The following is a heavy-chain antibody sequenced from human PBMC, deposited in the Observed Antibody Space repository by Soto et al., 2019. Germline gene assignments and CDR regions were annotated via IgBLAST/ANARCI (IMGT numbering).Heavy chain of an antibody. J-gene: IGHJ5*02. Sequence: SETLSLTCTVSGDSIGGVGYWSWIRQFPGRGLEWIGCISSSGSTYYNPALNNRISLSLDTSQNQFSLKLLSVTAADTTIYYCARSGVTGIVIPSHWFDPWGQGTLVTVSS. CDR3: ARSGVTGIVIPSHWFDP. V-gene: IGHV4-31*03. D-gene: IGHD2-21*02. CDR1: GDSIGGVGY. CDR2: ISSSGST.